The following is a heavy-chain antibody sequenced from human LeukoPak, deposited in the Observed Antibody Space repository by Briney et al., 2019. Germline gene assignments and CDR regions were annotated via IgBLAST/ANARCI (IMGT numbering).Heavy chain of an antibody. CDR1: GGSLSSHY. Sequence: SETLSLTCTVSGGSLSSHYWNWVRQPPGKGLEWIAFYSGSSSYSPSLKSRVTISVDTSKNQFSLKLSSVTAADTAVYYCARRVRYYYYMDVWGKGTTVTVSS. D-gene: IGHD3-22*01. CDR3: ARRVRYYYYMDV. V-gene: IGHV4-59*11. J-gene: IGHJ6*03. CDR2: YSGSS.